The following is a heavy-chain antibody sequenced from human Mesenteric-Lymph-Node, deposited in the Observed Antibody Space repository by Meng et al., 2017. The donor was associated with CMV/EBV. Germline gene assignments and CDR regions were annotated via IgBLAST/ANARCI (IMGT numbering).Heavy chain of an antibody. Sequence: GESLKISCAASGFIFTDYWMTWVRQAPGKGLEWLANIKFDGSETYYVDSVKGRFTISRDNAKNSLYLQMNSLRAEDTAVYYCARDWYCSSTSCYTYWYFDLWGRGTLVTVSS. J-gene: IGHJ2*01. CDR1: GFIFTDYW. V-gene: IGHV3-7*01. CDR3: ARDWYCSSTSCYTYWYFDL. CDR2: IKFDGSET. D-gene: IGHD2-2*02.